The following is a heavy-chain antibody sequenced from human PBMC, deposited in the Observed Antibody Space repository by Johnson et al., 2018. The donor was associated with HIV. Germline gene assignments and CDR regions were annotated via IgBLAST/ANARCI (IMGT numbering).Heavy chain of an antibody. J-gene: IGHJ3*02. D-gene: IGHD4-17*01. CDR3: ARPADYGDYSRDAFDI. CDR1: GFTVSSNY. Sequence: MLLVESGGGLVQPGGSLRLSCAASGFTVSSNYMSWVRQAPGKGLEWVSVIYSGGSTYYADSVKGRFTISRDNAKNSLYLQMNSLRVEDTALYYCARPADYGDYSRDAFDIWGQGTMVTVSS. CDR2: IYSGGST. V-gene: IGHV3-66*01.